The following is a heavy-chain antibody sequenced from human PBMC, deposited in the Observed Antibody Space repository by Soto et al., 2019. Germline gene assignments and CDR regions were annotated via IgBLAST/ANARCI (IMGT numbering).Heavy chain of an antibody. Sequence: GGSRRLSCAASGFIFTCYNMNGVRQAPGKGLEWVSSISSGSSYIYYADSVKGRFTISRDNAKNSLYLQMNTLRAEDTALYYCARRRAAAGTLTFDYWGQGTRVTFSS. CDR2: ISSGSSYI. D-gene: IGHD6-13*01. J-gene: IGHJ4*02. CDR1: GFIFTCYN. CDR3: ARRRAAAGTLTFDY. V-gene: IGHV3-21*01.